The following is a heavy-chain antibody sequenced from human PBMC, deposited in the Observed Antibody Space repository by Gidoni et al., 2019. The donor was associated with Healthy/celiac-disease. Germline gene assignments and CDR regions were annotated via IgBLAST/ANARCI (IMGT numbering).Heavy chain of an antibody. CDR1: CFTFRDYY. CDR2: NSSSGSTI. CDR3: AGRYCSGGSCYSPFDY. D-gene: IGHD2-15*01. V-gene: IGHV3-11*01. J-gene: IGHJ4*02. Sequence: QVQLVESGGGLVKPGGSLIPSCAASCFTFRDYYMGWFPQAPGKGLEWVSYNSSSGSTIYYADSVKGRFTISRDNAKNSLYLQMNSLRAEDTAVYYCAGRYCSGGSCYSPFDYWGQGTLVTVSS.